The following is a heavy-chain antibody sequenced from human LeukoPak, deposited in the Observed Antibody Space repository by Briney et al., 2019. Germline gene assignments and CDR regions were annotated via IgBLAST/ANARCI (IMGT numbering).Heavy chain of an antibody. CDR2: ISSSGSTI. J-gene: IGHJ4*02. CDR3: ARDDWFGELLLEDY. D-gene: IGHD3-10*01. CDR1: GFTFSSYE. Sequence: GGSLRLSCAASGFTFSSYEMNWVRQAPGKGLEWVSYISSSGSTIYYADSVKGRFTISRDNAKNSLYLQMNSLRAEDTAVYYCARDDWFGELLLEDYWGQGTLVTVSS. V-gene: IGHV3-48*03.